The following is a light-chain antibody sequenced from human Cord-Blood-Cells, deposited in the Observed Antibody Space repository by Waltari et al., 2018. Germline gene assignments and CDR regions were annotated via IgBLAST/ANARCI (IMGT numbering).Light chain of an antibody. CDR2: DVS. CDR3: SSYTSSSTWV. V-gene: IGLV2-14*01. J-gene: IGLJ3*02. Sequence: QSALTQPASVSGSPGQSITISCTGTSSDVGGYNYVSWYQQHPGKAPKLLISDVSKRPSWVSMRFSGSKSGNTASLTISGLQAEDEADYYCSSYTSSSTWVFGGGTKLTVL. CDR1: SSDVGGYNY.